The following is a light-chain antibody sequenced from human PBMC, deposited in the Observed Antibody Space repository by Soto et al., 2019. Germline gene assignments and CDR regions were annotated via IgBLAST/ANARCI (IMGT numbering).Light chain of an antibody. CDR3: FSFTTDWTHV. Sequence: QSVLTHPASVSGSPGQSITISCTGSSSDIGAYNYVSWFQQYPGKAPKLIISEVSNRPSGVSNRFSGSESGTAASLTISGLQTEDEADYFCFSFTTDWTHVFGTGTKVTVL. CDR2: EVS. V-gene: IGLV2-14*01. J-gene: IGLJ1*01. CDR1: SSDIGAYNY.